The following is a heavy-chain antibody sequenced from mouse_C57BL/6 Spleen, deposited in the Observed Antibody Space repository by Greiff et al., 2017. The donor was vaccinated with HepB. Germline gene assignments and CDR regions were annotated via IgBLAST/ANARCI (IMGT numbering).Heavy chain of an antibody. CDR1: GFTFNTYA. D-gene: IGHD2-5*01. Sequence: EVKLMESGGGLVQPKGSLKLSCAASGFTFNTYAMHWVRQAPGKGLEWVARIRSKSSNYATYYADSVKDRFTISRDDSQSMLYLQMNNLKTEDTAMYYCVRSSYYSNHYYAMDYWGQGTSVTVSS. J-gene: IGHJ4*01. CDR3: VRSSYYSNHYYAMDY. V-gene: IGHV10-3*01. CDR2: IRSKSSNYAT.